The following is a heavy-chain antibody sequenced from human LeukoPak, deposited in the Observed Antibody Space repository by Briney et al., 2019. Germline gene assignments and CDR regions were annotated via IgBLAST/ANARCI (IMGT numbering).Heavy chain of an antibody. J-gene: IGHJ6*03. CDR3: ARHLFYYYYYMDV. Sequence: SETLSLTRDVSGHSISSNYYWGWIRQSPGKGLEWIGSIYHRGSTYYSPSFESRVTISVDTSKNQFSLNLSSVTATDTAKYYCARHLFYYYYYMDVWGKGTTVTVSS. CDR1: GHSISSNYY. V-gene: IGHV4-38-2*01. CDR2: IYHRGST.